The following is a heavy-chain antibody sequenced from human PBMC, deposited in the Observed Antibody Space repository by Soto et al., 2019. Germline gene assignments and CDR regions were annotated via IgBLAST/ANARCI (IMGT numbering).Heavy chain of an antibody. CDR2: INSDGSST. J-gene: IGHJ4*02. Sequence: GGSLRLSCAASGFTFSSYWMHWVRQAPGKGLVWVSRINSDGSSTSYADSVKGRFTISRDNAKNTLYLQMNSLRAEDTAVYYCAKGLIVVVPAATYFDYWGQGTLVTVSS. V-gene: IGHV3-74*01. D-gene: IGHD2-2*01. CDR1: GFTFSSYW. CDR3: AKGLIVVVPAATYFDY.